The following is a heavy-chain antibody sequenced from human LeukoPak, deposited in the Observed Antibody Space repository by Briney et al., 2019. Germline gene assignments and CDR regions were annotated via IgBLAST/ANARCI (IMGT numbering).Heavy chain of an antibody. CDR2: IWYDASNK. CDR1: GFTFSNYV. V-gene: IGHV3-33*01. CDR3: ARDRYGANSPFDY. D-gene: IGHD4-23*01. Sequence: PGRSLRLSCAASGFTFSNYVMHWVRQAPGKGLEWVAVIWYDASNKYYADSVKGRFTISRDNSKNTLYLKMNSLRAEDTAVYYCARDRYGANSPFDYWGQGTLVTVSS. J-gene: IGHJ4*02.